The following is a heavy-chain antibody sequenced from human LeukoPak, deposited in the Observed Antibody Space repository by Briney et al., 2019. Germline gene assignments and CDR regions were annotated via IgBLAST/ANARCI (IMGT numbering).Heavy chain of an antibody. CDR1: GGSISSYY. CDR2: IYYSGST. V-gene: IGHV4-59*01. D-gene: IGHD6-19*01. Sequence: AETLSLTCTVSGGSISSYYWSWIRQPPGKGLEWIGYIYYSGSTNYNPSLKSRVTISVDTSKNQFSLKLSSVTAADTAVYYCARGYSSGLHFDYWGQGTLVTVSS. J-gene: IGHJ4*02. CDR3: ARGYSSGLHFDY.